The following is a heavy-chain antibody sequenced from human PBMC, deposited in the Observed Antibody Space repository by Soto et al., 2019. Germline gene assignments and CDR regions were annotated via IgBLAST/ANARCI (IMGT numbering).Heavy chain of an antibody. J-gene: IGHJ4*02. D-gene: IGHD3-3*01. Sequence: QLQLQESGSGLVKPSQTLSLTCAVSGGSISSGGYSWSWIRQPPGKGLEWIGYIYHSGSTYYNPSLNSRVTITVDRSKNQFSLKLSSVTAADTAVYYCAAGAIFGGVPLDYWGQGTLVTVSS. V-gene: IGHV4-30-2*01. CDR3: AAGAIFGGVPLDY. CDR2: IYHSGST. CDR1: GGSISSGGYS.